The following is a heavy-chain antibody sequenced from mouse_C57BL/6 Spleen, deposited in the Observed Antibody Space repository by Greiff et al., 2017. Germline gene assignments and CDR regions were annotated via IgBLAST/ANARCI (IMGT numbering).Heavy chain of an antibody. V-gene: IGHV1-18*01. CDR2: INPNNGGT. CDR1: GYTFTDYN. CDR3: AIRENYDSSSYYFDY. Sequence: VQLKQSGPELVKPGASVKIPCKASGYTFTDYNMDWVKQSHGKSLEWIGDINPNNGGTIYNQKFKGKATLTVDKSSSTAYMELRSLTSDDTAVYYCAIRENYDSSSYYFDYWGQGTTRTVSS. D-gene: IGHD1-1*01. J-gene: IGHJ2*01.